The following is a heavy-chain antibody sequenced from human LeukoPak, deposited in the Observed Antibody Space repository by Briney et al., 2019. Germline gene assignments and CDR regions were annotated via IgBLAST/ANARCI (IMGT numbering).Heavy chain of an antibody. CDR3: ASDKNYYDSSGYYRSVDY. J-gene: IGHJ4*02. Sequence: GGSLRLSCAASGFTFSDYYMSWIRPAPGKGLEWVSYISSSGSTIYYADSVKGRFTISRDNAKNSLYLQMNSLRAEDTAVYYCASDKNYYDSSGYYRSVDYWGQGTLVTVSS. V-gene: IGHV3-11*04. CDR2: ISSSGSTI. CDR1: GFTFSDYY. D-gene: IGHD3-22*01.